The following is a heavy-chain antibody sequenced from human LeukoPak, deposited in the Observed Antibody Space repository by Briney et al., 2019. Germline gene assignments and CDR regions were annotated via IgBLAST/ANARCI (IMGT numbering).Heavy chain of an antibody. CDR3: TAQLKQYYDILTGYPYYYMDV. Sequence: HPGGSLRLSCAASGFTFSSYEMNWVRQAPGKGLEWVSYISSSGSIIYYADSVKGRFTISRDNAKNSLYLQMNSQRAEDTAVYYCTAQLKQYYDILTGYPYYYMDVWGKGTTVTVSS. CDR1: GFTFSSYE. J-gene: IGHJ6*03. CDR2: ISSSGSII. V-gene: IGHV3-48*03. D-gene: IGHD3-9*01.